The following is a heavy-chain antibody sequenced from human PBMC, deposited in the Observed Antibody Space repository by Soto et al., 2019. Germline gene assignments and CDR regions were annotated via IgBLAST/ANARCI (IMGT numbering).Heavy chain of an antibody. CDR3: ARQGDDDIKGDAFDI. CDR2: ISYDGSNK. D-gene: IGHD1-1*01. CDR1: GFTFSSYA. J-gene: IGHJ3*02. Sequence: QVQLVESGGGVVQPGRSLRLSCAASGFTFSSYAMHWVRQAPGKGLEWVAVISYDGSNKYYADSVKGRFTISRDNSKKSLYLKMNSLRAEDTAVYYCARQGDDDIKGDAFDIWGQGTMVTVSS. V-gene: IGHV3-30-3*01.